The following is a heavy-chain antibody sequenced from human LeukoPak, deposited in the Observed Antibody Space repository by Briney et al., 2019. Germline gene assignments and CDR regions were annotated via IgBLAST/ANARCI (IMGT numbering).Heavy chain of an antibody. J-gene: IGHJ4*02. D-gene: IGHD2-21*02. Sequence: GGSLRLSCAASGFTVRSNYMGWVRQAPGKGLEWVSIIYGGGSVFYADSVKGRFPIYRDNAKNSIYLQMNSLRVEDTAVYYCAKDIVGGGDDYWGQGTLVSVSS. V-gene: IGHV3-53*01. CDR2: IYGGGSV. CDR3: AKDIVGGGDDY. CDR1: GFTVRSNY.